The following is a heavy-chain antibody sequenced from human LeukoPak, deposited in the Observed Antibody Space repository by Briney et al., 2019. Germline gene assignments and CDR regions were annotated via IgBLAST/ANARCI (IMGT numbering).Heavy chain of an antibody. Sequence: GGSLRLSCAASGFTFSSRAMYWVRQAPGKGLEWVAGLSYDGSNTYYVDSVKGRFTISGDNSKNTLYLQMNSLRAEDTAVYYCANFGGEPRGPTYFDYWGQGTLVTVSS. J-gene: IGHJ4*02. CDR3: ANFGGEPRGPTYFDY. CDR1: GFTFSSRA. CDR2: LSYDGSNT. D-gene: IGHD1-14*01. V-gene: IGHV3-30*18.